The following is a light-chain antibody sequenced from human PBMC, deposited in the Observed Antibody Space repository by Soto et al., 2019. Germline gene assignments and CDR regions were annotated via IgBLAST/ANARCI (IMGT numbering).Light chain of an antibody. CDR2: WAS. J-gene: IGKJ1*01. CDR1: QSGLHSSNNKNY. Sequence: DIVMTQSPDSLAVSLGERATINCKSSQSGLHSSNNKNYLAWYQQRPGQPPKLLIYWASTRESGVPARFSGSGSGTEFTLTISSLQAEDVAVYYCQPYYSTPWTFGQGTNVEIK. CDR3: QPYYSTPWT. V-gene: IGKV4-1*01.